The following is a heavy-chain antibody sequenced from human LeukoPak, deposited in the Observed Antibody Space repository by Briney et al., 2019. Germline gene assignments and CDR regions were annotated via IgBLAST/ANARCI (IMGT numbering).Heavy chain of an antibody. CDR1: GYTFTSYD. CDR3: AGYYDSSGYYSTNWFDP. D-gene: IGHD3-22*01. V-gene: IGHV1-8*01. Sequence: ASVKVSCKASGYTFTSYDINWVRQATGQGLEWMGWMNPNSGNTGYAQKFQGRVTMTRNTSISTAYMELSSLRSEDTAVYYCAGYYDSSGYYSTNWFDPWGQGTLVTVSS. J-gene: IGHJ5*02. CDR2: MNPNSGNT.